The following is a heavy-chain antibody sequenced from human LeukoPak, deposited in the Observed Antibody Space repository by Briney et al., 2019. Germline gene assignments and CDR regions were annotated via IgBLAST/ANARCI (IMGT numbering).Heavy chain of an antibody. CDR1: GFTFSSYG. J-gene: IGHJ4*02. CDR3: ARDQSGDFWSGYIGYFDY. CDR2: IWYDGSNK. V-gene: IGHV3-33*01. D-gene: IGHD3-3*01. Sequence: GGSLRLSCVASGFTFSSYGMHWVRQAPGKGLEWVAVIWYDGSNKYYADSVKGRFTISRDNSKNTLYLQMNSLRAEDTAVYYCARDQSGDFWSGYIGYFDYWGQGTLVTVSS.